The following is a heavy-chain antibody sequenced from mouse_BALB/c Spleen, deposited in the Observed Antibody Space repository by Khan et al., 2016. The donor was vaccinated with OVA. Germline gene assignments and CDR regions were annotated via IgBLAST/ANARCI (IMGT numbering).Heavy chain of an antibody. V-gene: IGHV3-2*02. CDR2: ISYSGNT. Sequence: VQLKQSGPGLVKPSQSLSLTCTVTGYSIASDYAWKWIRQFPGNKLEWMGFISYSGNTNYNPSLKSRITLTRDTSKNQSFLQLTSVTSEDTATYYCARVYEGDFDYWGQGTTLTVSS. D-gene: IGHD1-1*01. CDR3: ARVYEGDFDY. J-gene: IGHJ2*01. CDR1: GYSIASDYA.